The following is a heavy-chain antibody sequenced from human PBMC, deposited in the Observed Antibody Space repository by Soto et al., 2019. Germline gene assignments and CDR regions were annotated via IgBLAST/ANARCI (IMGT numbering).Heavy chain of an antibody. CDR2: IIPIDATV. CDR3: ARVPLGFGYTYGAV. Sequence: QVQLVQSGAEVKKPGSSVKVSCKASGGTFSNYALISWVRQAPGQGLEWMGGIIPIDATVNYAQKCQGRITITAEESTTTAYMDMGSLRSEDTAVYYCARVPLGFGYTYGAVWGQGTTVTVSS. J-gene: IGHJ6*01. CDR1: GGTFSNYA. D-gene: IGHD3-10*01. V-gene: IGHV1-69*12.